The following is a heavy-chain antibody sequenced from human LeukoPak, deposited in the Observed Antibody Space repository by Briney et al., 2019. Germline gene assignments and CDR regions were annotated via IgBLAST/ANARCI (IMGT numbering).Heavy chain of an antibody. Sequence: VASVKVSCKASGYTFTSYGISWVRQAPGQGLEWMGGIIPIFSTANYAQKLQGRVTITADKSTSTAYMELSSLRSEDTAVYYCARPKGMGRSDAFDIWGQGTMVTVSS. CDR2: IIPIFSTA. J-gene: IGHJ3*02. V-gene: IGHV1-69*06. CDR1: GYTFTSYG. CDR3: ARPKGMGRSDAFDI. D-gene: IGHD3-10*01.